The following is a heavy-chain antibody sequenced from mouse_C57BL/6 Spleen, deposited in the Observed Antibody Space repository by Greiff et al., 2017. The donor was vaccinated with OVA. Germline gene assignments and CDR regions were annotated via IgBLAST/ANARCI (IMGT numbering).Heavy chain of an antibody. CDR1: GYTFTSYW. V-gene: IGHV1-53*01. CDR3: ARKGATVVDYYAMDY. CDR2: INPSNGGT. D-gene: IGHD1-1*01. J-gene: IGHJ4*01. Sequence: VQLQQPGTELVKPGASVKLSCKASGYTFTSYWMHWVKQRPGQGLEWIGNINPSNGGTNYNEKFKSKATLTVDKSSSTAYMQLSSLTSEDSAVYYCARKGATVVDYYAMDYWGQGTSVTVSS.